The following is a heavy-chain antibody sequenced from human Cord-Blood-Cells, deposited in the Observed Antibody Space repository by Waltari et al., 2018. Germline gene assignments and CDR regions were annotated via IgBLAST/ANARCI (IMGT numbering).Heavy chain of an antibody. D-gene: IGHD2-8*02. V-gene: IGHV1-3*01. CDR1: GYTFTSYA. J-gene: IGHJ3*02. CDR2: INAGNGNT. CDR3: ARDDGPRRESNRGIYWWYSNSDAFDI. Sequence: QVQLVQSGAEVKKPGASVKVSCKASGYTFTSYAMHWVRQAPGQRLEWMGWINAGNGNTKYSQKFQGRVTITRDTSASTAYMELRSLRSEDTAVYYWARDDGPRRESNRGIYWWYSNSDAFDIWGQGTMVTVSS.